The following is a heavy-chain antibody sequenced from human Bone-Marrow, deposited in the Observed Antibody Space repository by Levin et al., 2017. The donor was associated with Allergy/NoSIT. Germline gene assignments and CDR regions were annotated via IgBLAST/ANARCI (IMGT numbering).Heavy chain of an antibody. V-gene: IGHV4-59*01. CDR2: IYYSGNT. Sequence: PSETLSLTCTVSGGSISSYYWSWIRQPPGKGLEWIGYIYYSGNTNYNPSLKSRITISVDTSKNQFSLKLTSVTAADTAVYYWARGRGGGGSSGNWCDPWGQGTLVTVSS. CDR1: GGSISSYY. D-gene: IGHD6-19*01. CDR3: ARGRGGGGSSGNWCDP. J-gene: IGHJ5*02.